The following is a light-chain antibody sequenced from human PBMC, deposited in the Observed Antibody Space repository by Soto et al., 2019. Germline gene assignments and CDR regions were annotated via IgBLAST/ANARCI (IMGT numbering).Light chain of an antibody. V-gene: IGLV2-8*01. CDR2: EVS. Sequence: QSVLTQPPSASGSPGQSVTISCTGTSSDVGGYDFVSWYQQHPDKAPKLMIHEVSKRPSGVPDRFSGSKSGNTASLTVSGLQAEDEADYYCSSYAGSNNYVFGTGTKLTVL. CDR1: SSDVGGYDF. CDR3: SSYAGSNNYV. J-gene: IGLJ1*01.